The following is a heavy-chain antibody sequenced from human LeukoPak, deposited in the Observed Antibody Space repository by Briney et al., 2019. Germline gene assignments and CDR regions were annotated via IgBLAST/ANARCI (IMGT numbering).Heavy chain of an antibody. Sequence: GGSLRLSCAASGFTFSDYYMSWIRQAPGKGLEWVSYISSSGSTIYYADSVKGRFTISRDNAKNSLYLQMNSLRAEDTAVYYCARAPVVAALYYYGMDVWGQGTTVTVSS. CDR3: ARAPVVAALYYYGMDV. J-gene: IGHJ6*02. V-gene: IGHV3-11*01. CDR1: GFTFSDYY. CDR2: ISSSGSTI. D-gene: IGHD2-15*01.